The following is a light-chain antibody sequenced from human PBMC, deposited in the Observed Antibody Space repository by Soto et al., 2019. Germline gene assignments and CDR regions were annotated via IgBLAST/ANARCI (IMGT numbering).Light chain of an antibody. Sequence: QSVLTQPPSASGAPGQRVTISSSGSSSNIGGNFVYWYQHLPGTAPKLLIYRNNQRPSGVPDRFSGSKSGTSASLDISGLRSEDEADYYCAAWDDSLSAWVFGGGTKVTVL. CDR1: SSNIGGNF. CDR3: AAWDDSLSAWV. V-gene: IGLV1-47*01. J-gene: IGLJ3*02. CDR2: RNN.